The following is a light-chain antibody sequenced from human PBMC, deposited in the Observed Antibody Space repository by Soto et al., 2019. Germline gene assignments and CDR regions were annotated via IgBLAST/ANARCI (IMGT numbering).Light chain of an antibody. V-gene: IGKV3-20*01. CDR3: QQYGTSLFT. CDR2: GAS. CDR1: QSAYSSY. Sequence: ELVLTQSPGTLSLSPGDRATLSCRSSQSAYSSYLSWYQQKPGQAPRLLIYGASNSATGIPDRFSGSGSGTDFTLNISGLETDEFAVYYCQQYGTSLFTFGGGTRVEIK. J-gene: IGKJ4*01.